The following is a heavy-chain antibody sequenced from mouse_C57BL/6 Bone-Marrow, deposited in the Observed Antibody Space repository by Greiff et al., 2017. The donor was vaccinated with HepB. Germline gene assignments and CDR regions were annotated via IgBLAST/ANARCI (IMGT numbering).Heavy chain of an antibody. D-gene: IGHD2-4*01. CDR3: ARMGYDYDGDWYFDV. CDR1: GFSLSTFGMG. J-gene: IGHJ1*03. CDR2: IWWDDDK. V-gene: IGHV8-8*01. Sequence: QVTLKVSGPGILQPSQTLSLTCSFSGFSLSTFGMGVGSIRQPSGKGLEWLAHIWWDDDKYYNPALKSRLTISKDTSKNQVFLKIANVDTADTATYYCARMGYDYDGDWYFDVWGTGTTVTVSS.